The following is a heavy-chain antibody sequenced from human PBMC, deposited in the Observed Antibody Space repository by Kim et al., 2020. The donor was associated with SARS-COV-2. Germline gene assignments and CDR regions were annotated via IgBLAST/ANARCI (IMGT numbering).Heavy chain of an antibody. CDR3: ASRGNEDVSLRFDY. V-gene: IGHV1-69*01. Sequence: AQKFQGRVTITADESTSTAYMELSSLRAEDTAVYYCASRGNEDVSLRFDYWGQGTLVTVSS. J-gene: IGHJ4*02. D-gene: IGHD3-16*01.